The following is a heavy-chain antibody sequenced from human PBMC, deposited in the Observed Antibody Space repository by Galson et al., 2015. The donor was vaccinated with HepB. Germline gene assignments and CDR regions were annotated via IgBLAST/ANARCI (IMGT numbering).Heavy chain of an antibody. Sequence: SLRLSCAASGFTFSSYAINWVRQAPGKGLEWVSTISGSGGSTYYADSVKGRFTISRDNSKNTLYLQMNSLRAEDTALYYCAKNTQWLVGRWFDPWGQGTLVIVSS. D-gene: IGHD6-19*01. CDR2: ISGSGGST. CDR3: AKNTQWLVGRWFDP. V-gene: IGHV3-23*01. J-gene: IGHJ5*02. CDR1: GFTFSSYA.